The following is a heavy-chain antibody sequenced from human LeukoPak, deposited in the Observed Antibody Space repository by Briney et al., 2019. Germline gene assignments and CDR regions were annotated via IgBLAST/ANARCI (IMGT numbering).Heavy chain of an antibody. CDR3: ARGIAAAANDY. CDR2: IYYSGST. Sequence: PSETLSLTCTVSGGSISSSSYYWGWIRQPPGKGLEWIGSIYYSGSTYYNPSLKSRVTISVDTSKNQFSLKLSSVTAADTAVYYCARGIAAAANDYWGQGTLVTVSS. CDR1: GGSISSSSYY. J-gene: IGHJ4*02. V-gene: IGHV4-39*07. D-gene: IGHD6-13*01.